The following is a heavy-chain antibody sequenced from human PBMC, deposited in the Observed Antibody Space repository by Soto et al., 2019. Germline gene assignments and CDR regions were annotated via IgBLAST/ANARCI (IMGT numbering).Heavy chain of an antibody. D-gene: IGHD4-4*01. V-gene: IGHV4-39*01. Sequence: QLQLQESGPGLVKPSETLSLTCTVSGGSISSSSYYWGWIRQPPGKGLEWIGSIYYSGSTYYNPSLKSRVTISVDTSKNQFSLKLSSVTAADTAVYYCARRKAVDDYSNWFDPWGQGTLVTVSS. CDR3: ARRKAVDDYSNWFDP. CDR2: IYYSGST. CDR1: GGSISSSSYY. J-gene: IGHJ5*02.